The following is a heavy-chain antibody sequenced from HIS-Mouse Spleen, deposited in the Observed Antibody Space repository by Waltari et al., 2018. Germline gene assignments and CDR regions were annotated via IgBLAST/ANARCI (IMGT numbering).Heavy chain of an antibody. CDR2: IDYRGST. Sequence: QLQLQESGPGLVKPSETLSLTCTVSGGSISRSSYYWGWYCQPPGKGLAWIGSIDYRGSTYYNPSLKSRVTISVDTSKNQFSLKLSSVTAADTAVYYCAREIPYSSSWYDWYFDLWGRGTLVTVSS. V-gene: IGHV4-39*07. CDR3: AREIPYSSSWYDWYFDL. CDR1: GGSISRSSYY. D-gene: IGHD6-13*01. J-gene: IGHJ2*01.